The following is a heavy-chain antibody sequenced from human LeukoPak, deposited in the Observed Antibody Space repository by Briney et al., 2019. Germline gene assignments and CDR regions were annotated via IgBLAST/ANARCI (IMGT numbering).Heavy chain of an antibody. CDR1: GFTFSGYW. J-gene: IGHJ6*03. D-gene: IGHD2-2*01. CDR3: ARSLGYCSSTNCPPPYYHYYYMDV. Sequence: PGGSLRLSCAASGFTFSGYWIHWVRQAPGKGLVWVSRINSDGSSTSYADSVKGRFTISRDNAKKTLYLQMNSLRAEDTAVYYCARSLGYCSSTNCPPPYYHYYYMDVWGKGTTVTVSS. CDR2: INSDGSST. V-gene: IGHV3-74*01.